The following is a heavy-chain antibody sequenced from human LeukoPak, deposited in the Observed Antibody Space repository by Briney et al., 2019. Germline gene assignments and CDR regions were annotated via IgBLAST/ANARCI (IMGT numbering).Heavy chain of an antibody. CDR1: GFSFSSYA. V-gene: IGHV3-7*01. Sequence: GGSLRLSCGASGFSFSSYAMSWVRQSPGKGLEWVANINPDGTKTTYVDSVEGRFAISRDNAKNSVFLLMTSLRAEDTAMYYCATAPASVDSSWGQGTLVAVSS. CDR2: INPDGTKT. J-gene: IGHJ5*02. CDR3: ATAPASVDSS. D-gene: IGHD3-3*01.